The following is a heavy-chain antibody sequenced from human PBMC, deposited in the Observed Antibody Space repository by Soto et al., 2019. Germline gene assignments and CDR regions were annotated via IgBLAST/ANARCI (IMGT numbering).Heavy chain of an antibody. V-gene: IGHV1-2*04. CDR1: GYTFTGYY. Sequence: ASVKVSCKASGYTFTGYYMHWVRQAPGQGLEWMGWINPNSGGTNYAQKFQGWVTMTRDTSISTAYMELSRLRSDDTAVYYCAREGGSSMVRGVIITYSGGMDVWAQGTTVTVSS. CDR3: AREGGSSMVRGVIITYSGGMDV. CDR2: INPNSGGT. D-gene: IGHD3-10*01. J-gene: IGHJ6*02.